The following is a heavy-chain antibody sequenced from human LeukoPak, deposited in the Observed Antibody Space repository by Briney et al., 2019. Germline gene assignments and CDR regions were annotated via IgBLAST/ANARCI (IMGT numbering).Heavy chain of an antibody. V-gene: IGHV3-30*02. CDR3: AKDRAARPFDY. CDR2: IRYDGSNK. CDR1: GFTFSSYG. Sequence: TGGSLRLSCAASGFTFSSYGTHWVRQAPGKGLEWVAFIRYDGSNKYYADSVKGRFTISRDNSKNTLYLQMNSLRAEDTAVYYCAKDRAARPFDYWGQGTLVTVSS. D-gene: IGHD6-6*01. J-gene: IGHJ4*02.